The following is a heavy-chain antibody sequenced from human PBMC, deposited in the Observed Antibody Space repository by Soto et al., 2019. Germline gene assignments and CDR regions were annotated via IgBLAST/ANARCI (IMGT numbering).Heavy chain of an antibody. V-gene: IGHV4-31*03. Sequence: SETLSLTCTVCGGSISSGCYYWSWIRQLPGKGLEWIAYVYSIGRTYYNPSLKSRVYISLDTSKNHFSLNLCSVTAADTAVYYCARDHNGFNNAFDICGQGAMVAVSS. D-gene: IGHD1-20*01. CDR2: VYSIGRT. J-gene: IGHJ3*02. CDR3: ARDHNGFNNAFDI. CDR1: GGSISSGCYY.